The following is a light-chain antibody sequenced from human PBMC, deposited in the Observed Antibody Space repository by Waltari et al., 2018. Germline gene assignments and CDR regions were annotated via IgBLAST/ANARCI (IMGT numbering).Light chain of an antibody. CDR1: RTISTF. Sequence: DIQMTQSPSSLSAPVGDRVTITCRASRTISTFLNWYQQKPGKAPKLLIYAASSLQTGVPSRFSGIGSGKDFTLTISSLQPEDFATYYCQQGYSTTWTFGQGTKVEIK. CDR2: AAS. J-gene: IGKJ1*01. V-gene: IGKV1-39*01. CDR3: QQGYSTTWT.